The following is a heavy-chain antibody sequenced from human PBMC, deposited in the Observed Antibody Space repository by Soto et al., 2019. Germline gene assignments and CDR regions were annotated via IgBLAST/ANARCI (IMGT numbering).Heavy chain of an antibody. CDR3: ARASPPFDY. Sequence: XXSLRLYCAASGFTFSDYYMRWIRQAPGKGLEWVSYISSSSSYTNYADSVKGRFTISRDNAKNSLYLQMNSLRAEDTAVYYCARASPPFDYWGQGTLVTVSS. CDR1: GFTFSDYY. V-gene: IGHV3-11*05. J-gene: IGHJ4*02. CDR2: ISSSSSYT.